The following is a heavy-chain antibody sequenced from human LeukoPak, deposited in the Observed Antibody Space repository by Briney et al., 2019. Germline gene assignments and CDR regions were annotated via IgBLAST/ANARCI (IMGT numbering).Heavy chain of an antibody. Sequence: GGSPRLSCAASGFTFDDYGMSWVRQAPGKGLEWVSGINWNGGSTGYADSVKGRFTISRDNAKNSLYLQMNSLRAEDTALYYCARGYYDFWSGYPAGAFDIWGQGTMVTVSS. CDR3: ARGYYDFWSGYPAGAFDI. V-gene: IGHV3-20*04. J-gene: IGHJ3*02. CDR1: GFTFDDYG. D-gene: IGHD3-3*01. CDR2: INWNGGST.